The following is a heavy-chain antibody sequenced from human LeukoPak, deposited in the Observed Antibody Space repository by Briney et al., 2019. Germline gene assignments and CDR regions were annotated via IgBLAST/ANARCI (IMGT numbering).Heavy chain of an antibody. CDR1: GGSISNYY. Sequence: SETLSLTCTVSGGSISNYYWRWIRQPPGKELEWIGYIYDSGSTSYNLSLKSRVTISVDSSKNQFSLKLSSVTAADAAVYYCARDLELGYWGQGTLVTVSS. V-gene: IGHV4-59*01. CDR2: IYDSGST. CDR3: ARDLELGY. J-gene: IGHJ4*02. D-gene: IGHD2/OR15-2a*01.